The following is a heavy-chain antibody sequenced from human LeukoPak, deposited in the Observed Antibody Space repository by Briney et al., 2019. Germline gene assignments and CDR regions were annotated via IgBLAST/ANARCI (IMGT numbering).Heavy chain of an antibody. Sequence: GGSLRLSCVASGFAFSSYWMSWVRQAQGKGLEWVANINQDGREKYYVDSVKGRFTISRDNAENSLYLQMNSLRAEDTAVYYCAGGLDDFWSGYYLDYWGQGTLVTVSS. J-gene: IGHJ4*02. CDR3: AGGLDDFWSGYYLDY. CDR2: INQDGREK. V-gene: IGHV3-7*03. CDR1: GFAFSSYW. D-gene: IGHD3-3*01.